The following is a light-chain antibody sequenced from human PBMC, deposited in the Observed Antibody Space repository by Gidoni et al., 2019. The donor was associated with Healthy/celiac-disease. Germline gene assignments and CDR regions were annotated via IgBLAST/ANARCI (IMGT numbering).Light chain of an antibody. CDR1: QSISSW. CDR3: QQYNSYSWT. V-gene: IGKV1-5*03. J-gene: IGKJ1*01. Sequence: DIQMTQSPATLSASVGDRVTITYRASQSISSWLAWYQQKPGKAPRLLIYKASSLESGVPSRFSGSGSGTEFTLTISSLQPDDSATYYCQQYNSYSWTFGQGTKVEIK. CDR2: KAS.